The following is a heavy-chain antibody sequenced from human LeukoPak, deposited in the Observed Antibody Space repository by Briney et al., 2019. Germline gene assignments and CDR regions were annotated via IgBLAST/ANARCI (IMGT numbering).Heavy chain of an antibody. CDR2: INQDASEK. CDR1: GFTFSRNW. J-gene: IGHJ5*02. V-gene: IGHV3-7*03. D-gene: IGHD3-10*01. CDR3: AKGPAMVRGTFDP. Sequence: GGSLRLSCAASGFTFSRNWMSRVRQAPGKGLEWVANINQDASEKYYVDSVKGRFTISRDNAKNSLFLLMNNLRTEETAVYYCAKGPAMVRGTFDPWGQGTLVTVSS.